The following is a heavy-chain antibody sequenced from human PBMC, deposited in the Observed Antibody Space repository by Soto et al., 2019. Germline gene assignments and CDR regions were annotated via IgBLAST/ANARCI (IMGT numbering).Heavy chain of an antibody. CDR1: FTFSMYS. CDR3: TRDQGGSYDSGFDP. D-gene: IGHD1-26*01. CDR2: ISSGGSYI. J-gene: IGHJ5*02. Sequence: EVQVVESGGGLVKPGGSLRLSCSFTFSMYSMNWVRQAPGKGLEWVASISSGGSYIKYADSVKGRFTISRDNAKNSVSLQMNSLRVEDTAIYYCTRDQGGSYDSGFDPWGQGTLVTVSS. V-gene: IGHV3-21*01.